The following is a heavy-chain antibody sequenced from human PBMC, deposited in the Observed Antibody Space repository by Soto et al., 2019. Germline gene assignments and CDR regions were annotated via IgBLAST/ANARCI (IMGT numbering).Heavy chain of an antibody. Sequence: SETLSLTCTVSGGSISSYYWSWIRQPPGKGLEWIGYIYYSGSTNYNPSLKSRVTISVDTSKNQFSLKLSSVTAADTAVYYCARDLAGYSSSSSYYYRMDVWGQGTTVTVSS. D-gene: IGHD6-6*01. CDR3: ARDLAGYSSSSSYYYRMDV. CDR2: IYYSGST. CDR1: GGSISSYY. J-gene: IGHJ6*02. V-gene: IGHV4-59*01.